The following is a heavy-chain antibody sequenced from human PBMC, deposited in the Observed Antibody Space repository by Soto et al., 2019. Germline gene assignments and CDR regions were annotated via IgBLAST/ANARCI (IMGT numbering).Heavy chain of an antibody. CDR2: MNPNSGNT. D-gene: IGHD6-19*01. CDR1: GYTITSND. J-gene: IGHJ4*02. Sequence: ASVKLSCKDSGYTITSNDINWVRQATGQGLEWMGWMNPNSGNTGYAQKFQGRVTMTRNTSISTAYMELSSLRSEDTAVYYCARERTVAGNDYWGQGTLVTVSS. V-gene: IGHV1-8*01. CDR3: ARERTVAGNDY.